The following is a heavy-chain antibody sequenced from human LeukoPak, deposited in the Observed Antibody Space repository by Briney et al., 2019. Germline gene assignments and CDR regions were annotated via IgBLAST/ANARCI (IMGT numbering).Heavy chain of an antibody. J-gene: IGHJ4*02. V-gene: IGHV3-30*02. D-gene: IGHD6-19*01. CDR3: AKDGELYSSGWYLNY. CDR2: IPYDGSNK. CDR1: GFTFSSYG. Sequence: GGSLRLSCAASGFTFSSYGMHWVRQAPGEGLEWVAFIPYDGSNKYYADSLKGRFSISRDNSKNTLYIQMNSLRAEDTAVYYCAKDGELYSSGWYLNYWGQGTLVTVSS.